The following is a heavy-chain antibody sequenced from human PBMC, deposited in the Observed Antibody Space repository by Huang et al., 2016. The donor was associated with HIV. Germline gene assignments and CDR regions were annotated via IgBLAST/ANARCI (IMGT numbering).Heavy chain of an antibody. D-gene: IGHD5-18*01. CDR3: ARGVGNSNRGFDI. Sequence: QVQLVQSGAVMKKSGSSVKVSCKASGGTGSSFSFTWVRQAPGHGLEWMGVIIPLHATTDLAQKFRVRVTPTADESTNTAFMVLSGLTSQDTAVYYCARGVGNSNRGFDIWGQGTLVTVS. CDR1: GGTGSSFS. V-gene: IGHV1-69*13. J-gene: IGHJ4*02. CDR2: IIPLHATT.